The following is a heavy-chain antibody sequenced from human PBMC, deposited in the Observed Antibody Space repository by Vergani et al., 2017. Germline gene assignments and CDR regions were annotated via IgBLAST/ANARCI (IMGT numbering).Heavy chain of an antibody. CDR2: ISYDGSNK. V-gene: IGHV3-30-3*01. CDR3: ARDRHDSSPSGIDY. Sequence: QVQLVESGGGVVQPGRSLRLSCAASGFTFSSYAMHWVRQAPGKGLEWVAVISYDGSNKYYADSLKGRFTIARDNSKNTLYLQMNSLRAEETAVYYCARDRHDSSPSGIDYWGQGTLVTVSS. CDR1: GFTFSSYA. J-gene: IGHJ4*02. D-gene: IGHD3-22*01.